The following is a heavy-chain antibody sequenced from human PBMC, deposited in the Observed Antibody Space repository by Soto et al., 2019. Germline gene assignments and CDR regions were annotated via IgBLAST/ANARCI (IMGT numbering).Heavy chain of an antibody. CDR2: INHSGST. V-gene: IGHV4-34*01. Sequence: PSETLSLTCAVYGGSFSGYYWSWIRQPPGKGLEWIGEINHSGSTNYNPSLKSRVTISVDTSKNQFSLKLSSVTAADTAVYYCAGRYCSSTSCYWVFDYWGQGTLVTVSS. CDR1: GGSFSGYY. J-gene: IGHJ4*02. CDR3: AGRYCSSTSCYWVFDY. D-gene: IGHD2-2*01.